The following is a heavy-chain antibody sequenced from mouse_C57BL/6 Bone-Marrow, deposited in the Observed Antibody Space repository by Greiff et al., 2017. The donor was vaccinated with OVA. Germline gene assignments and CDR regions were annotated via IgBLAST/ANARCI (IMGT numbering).Heavy chain of an antibody. V-gene: IGHV1-18*01. J-gene: IGHJ4*01. CDR3: ARYEVGPVYYAMDY. Sequence: VQLQQSGPELVKPGASVKLPCKASGYTFTDYYMDWVKQSPGKSLEWIGDINPNNGGTIYNQKFKGKATLTVDKSSSTAYMELRSLTSEDTAVYYCARYEVGPVYYAMDYWGQGTSVTVSS. CDR1: GYTFTDYY. D-gene: IGHD2-12*01. CDR2: INPNNGGT.